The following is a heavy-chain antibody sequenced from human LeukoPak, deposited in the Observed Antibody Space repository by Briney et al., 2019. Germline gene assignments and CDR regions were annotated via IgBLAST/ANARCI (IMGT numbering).Heavy chain of an antibody. Sequence: PSETLSLTCTVSGGSISSYYWSWIRQPPGKGLEWIGYIYYSGSTNYNPSPKSRVTISVDTSKNQFSLKLSSVTAADTAVYYCARVGGNSIWYFDLWGRGTLVTVSS. D-gene: IGHD4-23*01. J-gene: IGHJ2*01. V-gene: IGHV4-59*01. CDR3: ARVGGNSIWYFDL. CDR2: IYYSGST. CDR1: GGSISSYY.